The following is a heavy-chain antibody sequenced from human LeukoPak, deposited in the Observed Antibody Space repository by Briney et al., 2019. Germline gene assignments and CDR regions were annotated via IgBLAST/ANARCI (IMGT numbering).Heavy chain of an antibody. CDR2: ISHSGST. V-gene: IGHV4-34*01. Sequence: SETLSLTCAVYGGSFSGYYWSWTRQPPGKGLEWIGEISHSGSTNYNPSLKSRVTISVDTSKNQFSLKLSSVTAADTAVYYCARGGRYYDILTGYYRSGASTHYFDYWGQGTLVTVSS. D-gene: IGHD3-9*01. CDR3: ARGGRYYDILTGYYRSGASTHYFDY. J-gene: IGHJ4*02. CDR1: GGSFSGYY.